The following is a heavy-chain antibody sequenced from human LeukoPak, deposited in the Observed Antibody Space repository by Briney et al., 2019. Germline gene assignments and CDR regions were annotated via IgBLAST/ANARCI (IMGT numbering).Heavy chain of an antibody. V-gene: IGHV3-23*01. J-gene: IGHJ1*01. CDR2: VTPAATIP. D-gene: IGHD2-15*01. Sequence: SCAASGFTFSSYGMSWVRQAPGKRLEWISGVTPAATIPYYADSVKGRFTISRDNSKYTLYLQIDSLTAADTALYYCAKDIWLVCDGIQTCLLGGQGTLVSVSS. CDR3: AKDIWLVCDGIQTCLL. CDR1: GFTFSSYG.